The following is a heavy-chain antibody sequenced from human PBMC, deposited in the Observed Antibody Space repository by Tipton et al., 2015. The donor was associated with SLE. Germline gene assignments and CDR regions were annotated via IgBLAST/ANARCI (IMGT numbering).Heavy chain of an antibody. CDR3: ARGALLLWFGELLYSRDAFDI. CDR1: GGSISSYY. D-gene: IGHD3-10*01. CDR2: IYTSGST. J-gene: IGHJ3*02. V-gene: IGHV4-4*07. Sequence: TLSLTCTVSGGSISSYYWSWIRQPAGKGLEWIGRIYTSGSTNYNPSLKSRVTMSVDTSKNQFSLKLTSVTAADTAVYYCARGALLLWFGELLYSRDAFDIWGQGAMVTVSS.